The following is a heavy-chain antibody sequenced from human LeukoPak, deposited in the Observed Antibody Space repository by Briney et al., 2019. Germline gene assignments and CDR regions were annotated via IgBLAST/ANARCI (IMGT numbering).Heavy chain of an antibody. Sequence: GGSLRLSCAASGFTFSSYDMSWVRQAPGRGLEWVSTISGGGDTTYYADSVKGRSTISRDNSKNRLYLQMNSLRAEDTAVYYCAKDASYYDFWSGYSQSSFDYWGQGTLVTASS. D-gene: IGHD3-3*01. CDR2: ISGGGDTT. J-gene: IGHJ4*02. CDR3: AKDASYYDFWSGYSQSSFDY. CDR1: GFTFSSYD. V-gene: IGHV3-23*01.